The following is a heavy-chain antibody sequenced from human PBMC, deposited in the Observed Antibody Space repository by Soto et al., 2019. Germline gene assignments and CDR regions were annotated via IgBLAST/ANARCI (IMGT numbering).Heavy chain of an antibody. J-gene: IGHJ5*02. Sequence: SETLSLTCTVSGGSISSGDYYWSWIRQPPGKGLEWIGYIYYSGSTYYNPSLKSRVTISVDTSKNQFSLKLSSVTAADTAVYYCARVAEVQRNWFDPWDQGTLVTVSS. CDR3: ARVAEVQRNWFDP. CDR2: IYYSGST. D-gene: IGHD6-13*01. V-gene: IGHV4-30-4*01. CDR1: GGSISSGDYY.